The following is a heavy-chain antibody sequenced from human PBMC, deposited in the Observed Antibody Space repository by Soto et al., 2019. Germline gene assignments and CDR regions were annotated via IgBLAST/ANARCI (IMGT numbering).Heavy chain of an antibody. CDR3: ARDDIPGRAVAIYGMDV. CDR2: IWYDGSNE. Sequence: GGSLRLSCAGSGFTFSNYGMHWVRQAPGKGLEWVAVIWYDGSNEYYADSVKGRFTISRDNSKNTLYLQMNSLRAEDTAVYYCARDDIPGRAVAIYGMDVWGQGTTVTVSS. D-gene: IGHD6-19*01. V-gene: IGHV3-33*01. J-gene: IGHJ6*02. CDR1: GFTFSNYG.